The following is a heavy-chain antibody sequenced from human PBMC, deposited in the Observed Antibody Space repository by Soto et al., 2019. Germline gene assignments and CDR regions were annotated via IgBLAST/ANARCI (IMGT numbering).Heavy chain of an antibody. CDR3: ARDRVLLGSSCTNGVCYNEGAMDV. J-gene: IGHJ6*02. CDR1: GFTFSSYA. V-gene: IGHV3-30-3*01. CDR2: ISYDGSNK. Sequence: PGGSLRLSCAASGFTFSSYAMHWVRQAPGKGLEWVAVISYDGSNKYYADSVKGRFTISRDNSKNTLYLQMNSLRAEDTAVYYCARDRVLLGSSCTNGVCYNEGAMDVWGQGTTVTVSS. D-gene: IGHD2-8*01.